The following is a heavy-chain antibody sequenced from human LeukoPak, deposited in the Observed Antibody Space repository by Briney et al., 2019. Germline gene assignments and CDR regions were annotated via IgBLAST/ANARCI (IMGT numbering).Heavy chain of an antibody. J-gene: IGHJ6*04. D-gene: IGHD4-17*01. CDR2: IYSRGAT. CDR1: GGSISSYY. Sequence: SETLSLTCTVSGGSISSYYWSWIRQPPGKGLEWIGRIYSRGATDYNPSLKSRVTISINTSKNQFSLKLSSVTAADTAVYYCARGALDYGDKFDVWGKGTTVTVSS. CDR3: ARGALDYGDKFDV. V-gene: IGHV4-4*07.